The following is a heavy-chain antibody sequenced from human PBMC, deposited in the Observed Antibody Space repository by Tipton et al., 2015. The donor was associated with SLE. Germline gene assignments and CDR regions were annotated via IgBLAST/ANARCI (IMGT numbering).Heavy chain of an antibody. Sequence: GLVKPSQTLSLTCAISGDSVSSNSAAWNWISQSPSRGLEWLGRTYYRSKWYNDYAVSVKSRITINPDTSKNQFSLQLNSVTPEDTAVYYCASTMYSSSWGFDYWGQGTLVTVSS. CDR3: ASTMYSSSWGFDY. J-gene: IGHJ4*02. CDR1: GDSVSSNSAA. CDR2: TYYRSKWYN. V-gene: IGHV6-1*01. D-gene: IGHD6-13*01.